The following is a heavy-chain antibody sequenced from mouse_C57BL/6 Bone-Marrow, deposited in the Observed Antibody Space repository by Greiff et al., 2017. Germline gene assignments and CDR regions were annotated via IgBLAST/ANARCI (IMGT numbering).Heavy chain of an antibody. V-gene: IGHV14-4*01. D-gene: IGHD1-3*01. CDR1: GFNIKDDY. J-gene: IGHJ4*01. CDR2: IDPENGDT. Sequence: VQLQQSGAELVRPGASVKLSCTASGFNIKDDYMHWVKQRPEQGLEWIGWIDPENGDTEYASKFQGKATITADTSSNTAYLQLSSLTSEDTAVYYCTIKRLPPQYYAMYYWGQGTSVTVSS. CDR3: TIKRLPPQYYAMYY.